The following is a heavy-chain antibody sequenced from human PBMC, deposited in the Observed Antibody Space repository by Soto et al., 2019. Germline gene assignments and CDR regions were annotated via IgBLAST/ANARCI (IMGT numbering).Heavy chain of an antibody. CDR3: AKTAGITIFGVVMGSLDGMDV. CDR1: GFTFSSYG. V-gene: IGHV3-33*06. CDR2: IWYDGSNK. D-gene: IGHD3-3*01. J-gene: IGHJ6*02. Sequence: QVQLVESGGGVVQPGRSLRLSCAASGFTFSSYGMHWVRQAPGKGLEWVAVIWYDGSNKYYVDSVKGRFTISRDNSKNTLYLQMNSLRAEDTAVYYCAKTAGITIFGVVMGSLDGMDVWGQGTTVTVSS.